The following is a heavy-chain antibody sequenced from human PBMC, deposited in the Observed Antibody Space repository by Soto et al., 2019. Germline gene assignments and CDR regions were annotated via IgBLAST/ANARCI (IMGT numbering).Heavy chain of an antibody. Sequence: SETLSLTCAVAGYSIRSGYFWGWIRQPPGKGLEWIGSMYHSGITYYNLSLKSRVTISVDTSKNQLSLKLSSATAADTAVYYCARSMYSTSAQLYYGMDVWGQGTTVTVSS. V-gene: IGHV4-38-2*01. CDR3: ARSMYSTSAQLYYGMDV. CDR2: MYHSGIT. J-gene: IGHJ6*02. D-gene: IGHD6-6*01. CDR1: GYSIRSGYF.